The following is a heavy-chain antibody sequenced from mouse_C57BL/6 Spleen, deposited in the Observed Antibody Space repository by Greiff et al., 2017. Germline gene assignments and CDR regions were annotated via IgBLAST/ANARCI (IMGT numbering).Heavy chain of an antibody. V-gene: IGHV1-80*01. Sequence: VQLQQSGAELVKPGASVKISCKASGYAFSSSWMNWVKQRPGKGLEWIGQIYPGDGDTNYNGKFKGKATLTADKSSSTAYMQLSSLSSEDSAVYFSGREGLPYYFNYWGQGTTRTVAS. J-gene: IGHJ2*01. D-gene: IGHD5-5*01. CDR1: GYAFSSSW. CDR3: GREGLPYYFNY. CDR2: IYPGDGDT.